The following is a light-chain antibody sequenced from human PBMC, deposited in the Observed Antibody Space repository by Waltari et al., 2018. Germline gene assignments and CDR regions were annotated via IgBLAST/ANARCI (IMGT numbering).Light chain of an antibody. CDR1: QSLLYTSNNKNS. V-gene: IGKV4-1*01. CDR2: WAS. J-gene: IGKJ1*01. CDR3: LQYLHTPRT. Sequence: DVVMTQSPDSLAVSLGERATINCKSSQSLLYTSNNKNSLAWYQQKPGPPPKILIYWASIRESGVPDRFSGSGSGTDFTLTLSGLQAEDVASYFCLQYLHTPRTFGQGTKVEIK.